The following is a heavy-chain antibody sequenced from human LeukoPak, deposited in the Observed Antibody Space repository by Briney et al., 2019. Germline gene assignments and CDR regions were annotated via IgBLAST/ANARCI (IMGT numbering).Heavy chain of an antibody. CDR1: GFTFSSYA. V-gene: IGHV3-23*01. D-gene: IGHD3-22*01. J-gene: IGHJ3*02. Sequence: GGSLRLSCEASGFTFSSYAMSWVRQAPGKGLEWVSSISGSGGSAYYADSVKGRFTISRDNAKNSLYLQMNSLRAEDTAVYYCARPKTYYYDSSGYYSDAFDIWGQGTMVTVSS. CDR2: ISGSGGSA. CDR3: ARPKTYYYDSSGYYSDAFDI.